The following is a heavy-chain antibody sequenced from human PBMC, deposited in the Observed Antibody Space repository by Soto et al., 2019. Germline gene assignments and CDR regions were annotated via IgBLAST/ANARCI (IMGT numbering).Heavy chain of an antibody. CDR3: ARALQHQYYFDY. Sequence: LRLSCAASGFTFSSYSMNWVRQAPGKGLEWVSSISSSSSYIYYADSVKGRFTISRDNAKNSLYLQMNSLRAEDTAVYYCARALQHQYYFDYWGQGTLVTVSS. V-gene: IGHV3-21*01. D-gene: IGHD2-2*01. CDR2: ISSSSSYI. CDR1: GFTFSSYS. J-gene: IGHJ4*02.